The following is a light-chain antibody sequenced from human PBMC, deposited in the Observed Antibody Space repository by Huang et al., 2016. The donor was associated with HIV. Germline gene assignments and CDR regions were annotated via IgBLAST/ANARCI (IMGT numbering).Light chain of an antibody. Sequence: EIVMTQSPATLSVSPGERAILLCRASQNIDTNVAWYQQKPGQAPRRLIFGASTRATGISARFTGGGSETEVTLTINSVQSEDVAMYYCHQYNDWPPWTFGQGTRVEI. CDR2: GAS. V-gene: IGKV3-15*01. CDR3: HQYNDWPPWT. CDR1: QNIDTN. J-gene: IGKJ1*01.